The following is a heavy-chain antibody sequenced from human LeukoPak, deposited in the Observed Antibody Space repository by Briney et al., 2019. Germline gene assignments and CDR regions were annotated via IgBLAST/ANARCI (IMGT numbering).Heavy chain of an antibody. Sequence: GGSLRLSCAASGFTFNKAWMTWVRQVPGKGLEWVGRIKSQRDGGTTDYAAPVKGRFTISRDDSKNTLFLQMNGLKTEDTAVYYCSTDGGDIAARRYYYFFTMDVWGQGTTVTVS. D-gene: IGHD6-6*01. CDR3: STDGGDIAARRYYYFFTMDV. V-gene: IGHV3-15*01. J-gene: IGHJ6*02. CDR1: GFTFNKAW. CDR2: IKSQRDGGTT.